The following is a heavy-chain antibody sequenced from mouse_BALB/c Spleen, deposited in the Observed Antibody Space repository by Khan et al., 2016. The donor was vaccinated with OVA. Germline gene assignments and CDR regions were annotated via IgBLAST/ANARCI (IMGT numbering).Heavy chain of an antibody. CDR2: ISSGGDYT. CDR3: ASHLTGSFAY. V-gene: IGHV5-6*01. D-gene: IGHD4-1*01. J-gene: IGHJ3*01. CDR1: GFTFSSYS. Sequence: EVQLQESGGDLVKPGGSLKLSCAASGFTFSSYSMSWVRQTPDKRLEWVATISSGGDYTYYPDSVKGRFTISRDYAKNTLYLQMSSLRSEDTAMYYCASHLTGSFAYWGQGTLVTVSA.